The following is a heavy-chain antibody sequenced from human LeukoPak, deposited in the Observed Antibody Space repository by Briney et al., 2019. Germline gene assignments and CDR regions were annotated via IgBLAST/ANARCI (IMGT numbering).Heavy chain of an antibody. V-gene: IGHV1-24*01. CDR2: FDPEDGET. D-gene: IGHD6-13*01. J-gene: IGHJ6*03. CDR3: ARGFPRIAAAGTGSYYYYYMDV. CDR1: GYTLTELS. Sequence: GASVKVSCKVSGYTLTELSMHWVRQAPGKGLEWMGGFDPEDGETIYAQKFQGRVTMTEDTSTDTAYMELSSLRSEDTAVYYCARGFPRIAAAGTGSYYYYYMDVWGKGTTVTISS.